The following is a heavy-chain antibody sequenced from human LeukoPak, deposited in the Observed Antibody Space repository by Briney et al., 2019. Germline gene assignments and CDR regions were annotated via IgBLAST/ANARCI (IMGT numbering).Heavy chain of an antibody. V-gene: IGHV4-30-4*08. Sequence: SETLSLTCTVSGGSISSGDYYWSWIRQPPGKGLEWIGYIYYSGSTYYNPSLKSRVTISVDTSKNQFSLKLSSVTAADTAVYYCARAPIVVVPGAGNWFDPWGQGTLVTVSS. J-gene: IGHJ5*02. CDR1: GGSISSGDYY. CDR2: IYYSGST. CDR3: ARAPIVVVPGAGNWFDP. D-gene: IGHD2-2*01.